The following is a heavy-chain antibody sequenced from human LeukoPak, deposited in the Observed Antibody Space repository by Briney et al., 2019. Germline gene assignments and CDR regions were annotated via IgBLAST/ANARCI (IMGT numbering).Heavy chain of an antibody. CDR3: ARVSEDYSSGWYEEYFQY. Sequence: GGSLRLSCAASGFTFSRYGMHWVRQAPGKGLEWVAVIWYDGSKKNYADSVKGRFTISRDNYKNMLNLQMTSLRAEDTAVYYCARVSEDYSSGWYEEYFQYWGQGTLVIVSS. CDR1: GFTFSRYG. V-gene: IGHV3-33*01. J-gene: IGHJ1*01. CDR2: IWYDGSKK. D-gene: IGHD6-19*01.